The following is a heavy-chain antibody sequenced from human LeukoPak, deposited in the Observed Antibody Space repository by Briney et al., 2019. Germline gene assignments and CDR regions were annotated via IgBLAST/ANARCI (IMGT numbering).Heavy chain of an antibody. J-gene: IGHJ4*02. D-gene: IGHD2-2*02. Sequence: GGSLRLSCAASGFTFSSYSMKWVRQAPGKGLEWVSSISSSSSYIYYADSVKGRFTISRDNAKNSLYLQMNSLRAEDTAVYYCARDYCSSTSCYNTFVYWGQGTLVTVSS. CDR2: ISSSSSYI. V-gene: IGHV3-21*04. CDR3: ARDYCSSTSCYNTFVY. CDR1: GFTFSSYS.